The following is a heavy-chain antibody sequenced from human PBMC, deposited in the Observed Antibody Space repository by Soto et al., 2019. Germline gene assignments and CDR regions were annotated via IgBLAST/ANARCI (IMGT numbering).Heavy chain of an antibody. CDR3: TTETRNYYDSSGYPVDY. D-gene: IGHD3-22*01. Sequence: GGSLRLSCAASGFTFSNAWMSWVRQAPGKGLEWVGRIKSKTDGGTTDYAAPVKGRFTISRDDSKNTLYLQMNSLKTEDTAVYYCTTETRNYYDSSGYPVDYWGQGTLVTVSS. J-gene: IGHJ4*02. V-gene: IGHV3-15*01. CDR2: IKSKTDGGTT. CDR1: GFTFSNAW.